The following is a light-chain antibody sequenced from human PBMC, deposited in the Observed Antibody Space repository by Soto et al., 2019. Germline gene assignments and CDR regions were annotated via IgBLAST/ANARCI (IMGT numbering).Light chain of an antibody. V-gene: IGKV3-11*01. CDR3: QQRSNWPS. CDR1: QSVSSY. J-gene: IGKJ4*01. Sequence: DIVLTQSPATLSLSPGERATLSCRASQSVSSYLAWYQQKPGQAPRLLIYDASNRATGIPARFSGSGSGTDVTLTISGLEPEDFAVYYCQQRSNWPSCGGGTKVEIK. CDR2: DAS.